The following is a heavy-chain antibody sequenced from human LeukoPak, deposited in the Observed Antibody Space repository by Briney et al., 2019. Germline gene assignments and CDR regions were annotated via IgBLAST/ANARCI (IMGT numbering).Heavy chain of an antibody. CDR3: ARGGAARPDF. V-gene: IGHV3-21*01. J-gene: IGHJ4*02. Sequence: PGGSLRLSCAASGFTFSSYSMNWVRQAPGKGLEWVSSISSSSSYIYYADSVKGRFTISRDNAKKSLYLQMNSLRVEDTAVYYCARGGAARPDFWGQGTLVTVSS. D-gene: IGHD6-6*01. CDR1: GFTFSSYS. CDR2: ISSSSSYI.